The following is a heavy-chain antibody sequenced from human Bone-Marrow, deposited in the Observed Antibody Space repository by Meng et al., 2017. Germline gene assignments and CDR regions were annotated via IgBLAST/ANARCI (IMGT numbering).Heavy chain of an antibody. J-gene: IGHJ6*02. V-gene: IGHV4-34*01. Sequence: ESLKISCTVYGGSFSGYYWSWIRQPPGKGLEWIGEINHSGSTNYNPSLKSRVTISVDTSKNQFSLKLSSVTAADTAVYYCARARVAVAGYYYYYSMDVWGQGTTVTVSS. CDR2: INHSGST. CDR3: ARARVAVAGYYYYYSMDV. CDR1: GGSFSGYY. D-gene: IGHD6-19*01.